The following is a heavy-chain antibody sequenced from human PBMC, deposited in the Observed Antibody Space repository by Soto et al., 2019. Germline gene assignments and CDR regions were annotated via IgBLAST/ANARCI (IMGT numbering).Heavy chain of an antibody. J-gene: IGHJ4*02. Sequence: GGALRRCCEASGFSVVSYWMHWVRQVPGEGLAWVSRINGNADNSDYADSVKGRFTISRDNAMNRLYLQMDSLRADDTGVYYCVRDFRGAVAGSEFDHWGQGTLVTVSS. D-gene: IGHD6-19*01. V-gene: IGHV3-74*01. CDR1: GFSVVSYW. CDR2: INGNADNS. CDR3: VRDFRGAVAGSEFDH.